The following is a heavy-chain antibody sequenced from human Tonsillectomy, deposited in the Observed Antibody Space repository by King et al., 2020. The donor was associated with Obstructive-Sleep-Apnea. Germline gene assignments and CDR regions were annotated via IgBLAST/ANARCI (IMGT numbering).Heavy chain of an antibody. D-gene: IGHD2-2*01. CDR3: AREWCSSTSCYYYYGMDV. V-gene: IGHV4-39*07. Sequence: QLQESGPGLVKPSETLSLTCTVSGGSISSSSYYWGWIRQPPGKGLEWIGSIYYSGSTYYNPSLKSRVTISVDTSKNQFSLKLSSVTAADTAVYYCAREWCSSTSCYYYYGMDVWGQGTTVTVSS. J-gene: IGHJ6*02. CDR1: GGSISSSSYY. CDR2: IYYSGST.